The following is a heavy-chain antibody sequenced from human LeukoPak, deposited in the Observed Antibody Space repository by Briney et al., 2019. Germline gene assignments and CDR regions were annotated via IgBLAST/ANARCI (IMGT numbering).Heavy chain of an antibody. Sequence: QPSETLSLTCTVSGGSISSSSYYWGWIRQPPGKGLEWIGSIYYSGSTYYNPSLKSRVTISVDTSKNQFSLKLSSVTAADTAVYYCARCEYSSGCIDYWGQGTLVTVSS. V-gene: IGHV4-39*07. J-gene: IGHJ4*02. CDR1: GGSISSSSYY. CDR3: ARCEYSSGCIDY. CDR2: IYYSGST. D-gene: IGHD6-19*01.